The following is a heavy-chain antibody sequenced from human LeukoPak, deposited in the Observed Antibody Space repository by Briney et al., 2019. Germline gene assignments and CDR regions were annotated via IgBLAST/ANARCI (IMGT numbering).Heavy chain of an antibody. D-gene: IGHD6-6*01. CDR1: GGSISSYY. CDR2: IYYSGGT. Sequence: SETLSLTCTVSGGSISSYYWTWIRQPPGKGLGLEWIGYIYYSGGTNYNPSLKGRVIISIDTSKNQVSLKLSSVTAADTAVYYCARLWDSSSSLDYWGQGTLVTVSS. V-gene: IGHV4-59*08. J-gene: IGHJ4*02. CDR3: ARLWDSSSSLDY.